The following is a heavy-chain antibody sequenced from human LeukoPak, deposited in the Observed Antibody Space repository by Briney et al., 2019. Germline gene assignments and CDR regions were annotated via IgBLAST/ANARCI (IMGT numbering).Heavy chain of an antibody. Sequence: SQTLSLTCAVSGGSISSSNWWSWVRQPPGKRLEWIGEIYHSGSTNYNPSLKSRVTISVDKSKNQFSLKLSSVAAADTAVYYCARSYYGSGSSRLSYYYYGMDVWGQGTTVTVSS. J-gene: IGHJ6*02. D-gene: IGHD3-10*01. CDR1: GGSISSSNW. CDR3: ARSYYGSGSSRLSYYYYGMDV. V-gene: IGHV4-4*02. CDR2: IYHSGST.